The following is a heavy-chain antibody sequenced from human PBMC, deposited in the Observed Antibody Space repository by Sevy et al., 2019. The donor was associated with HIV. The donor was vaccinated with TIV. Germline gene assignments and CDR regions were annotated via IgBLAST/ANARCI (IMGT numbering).Heavy chain of an antibody. CDR1: GVTFSNAW. J-gene: IGHJ4*02. CDR2: ITSKADDEQT. D-gene: IGHD5-12*01. CDR3: TTDFRGYSAYESLGY. V-gene: IGHV3-15*01. Sequence: GGSQRLSCAASGVTFSNAWMSWVRQAPGKGLEWVGRITSKADDEQTDYSAAVKGRFTISRDDSKNTLFLQMNSLKTEDTAIYYCTTDFRGYSAYESLGYWGQGTLVTVSS.